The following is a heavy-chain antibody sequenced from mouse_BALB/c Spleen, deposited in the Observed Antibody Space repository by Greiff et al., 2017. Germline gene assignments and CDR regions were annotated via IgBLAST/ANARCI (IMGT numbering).Heavy chain of an antibody. J-gene: IGHJ4*01. CDR3: ARDRYDVSYAMDY. CDR2: ISDGGSYT. V-gene: IGHV5-4*02. CDR1: GFTFSDYY. Sequence: EVKLVESGGGLVKPGGSLKLSCAASGFTFSDYYMYWVRQTPEKRLEWVATISDGGSYTYYPDSVKGRFTISRDNAKNNLYLQMSSLKSEDTAMYYCARDRYDVSYAMDYWGQGTSVTVSS. D-gene: IGHD2-14*01.